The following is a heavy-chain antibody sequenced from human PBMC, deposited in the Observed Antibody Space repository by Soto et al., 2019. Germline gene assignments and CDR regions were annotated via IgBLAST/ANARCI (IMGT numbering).Heavy chain of an antibody. V-gene: IGHV1-3*01. Sequence: QVQLVQSGAEVKKPGASVKVSCKASGYTFTSYAMHWVRQAPGQRLEWMGWINAGNGNTKYSQKFQGRVTITRDTSASTDYMELSSLRSEDTAVYYCASSCSGGSCYRNYYMDVWGKGTTVTVSS. CDR3: ASSCSGGSCYRNYYMDV. D-gene: IGHD2-15*01. J-gene: IGHJ6*03. CDR1: GYTFTSYA. CDR2: INAGNGNT.